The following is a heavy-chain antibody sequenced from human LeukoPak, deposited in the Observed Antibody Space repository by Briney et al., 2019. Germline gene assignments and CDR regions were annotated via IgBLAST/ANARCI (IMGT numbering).Heavy chain of an antibody. CDR1: GGSISSYY. D-gene: IGHD3-22*01. V-gene: IGHV4-4*09. J-gene: IGHJ4*02. CDR3: ARLKYYSDSSGYYFYYFDY. Sequence: SETLSLTCTVSGGSISSYYWSWIRQPPGKGLEWIGYIYTSGSTNYNPSLKSRVTISVDTSKNQFSLKLSSVTAAVTAVYYCARLKYYSDSSGYYFYYFDYWGQGTLVTVSS. CDR2: IYTSGST.